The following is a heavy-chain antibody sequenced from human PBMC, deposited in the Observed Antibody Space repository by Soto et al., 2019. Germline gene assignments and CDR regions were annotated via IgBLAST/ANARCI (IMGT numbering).Heavy chain of an antibody. CDR1: GGSISSYY. D-gene: IGHD6-13*01. CDR2: IYYGGST. Sequence: QVQLQESGPGLVKPSETLSLTCTVSGGSISSYYWSWIRQPPGKGLQWIEYIYYGGSTNYNPCLKGRVTISVDTSKNQFSLKLSSVTAADTGVYYCAREGVSSSWYNYYGMDVWGQGTTVTVSS. V-gene: IGHV4-59*01. CDR3: AREGVSSSWYNYYGMDV. J-gene: IGHJ6*02.